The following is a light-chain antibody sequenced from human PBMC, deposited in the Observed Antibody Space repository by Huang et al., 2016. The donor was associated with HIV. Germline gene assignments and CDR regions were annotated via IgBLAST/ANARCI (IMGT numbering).Light chain of an antibody. CDR1: QSVYSSSTSKDY. J-gene: IGKJ1*01. CDR3: QQYYSSPQT. Sequence: DIIMTQSPDSLAVSLGERATLNCRSSQSVYSSSTSKDYMAWFQQKPGQPPRLLLFWASTREAGVPDRFIGSGSGTHFPLTIANLEAEDAAIYYCQQYYSSPQTFGQGTRVEVK. V-gene: IGKV4-1*01. CDR2: WAS.